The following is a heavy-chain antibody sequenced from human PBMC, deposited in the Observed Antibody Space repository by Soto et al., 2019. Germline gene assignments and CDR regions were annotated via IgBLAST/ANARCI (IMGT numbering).Heavy chain of an antibody. CDR3: ARELGTAMGND. D-gene: IGHD5-18*01. V-gene: IGHV1-69*06. J-gene: IGHJ4*02. CDR1: GDTFSSYA. CDR2: IIPIFGTA. Sequence: VSSVKVSCKASGDTFSSYASSWVRQAPGQGLEWMGGIIPIFGTANYAQKFPGRVTITADKSTSTAYMELSSLRSEDTAVYYCARELGTAMGNDWGQGTLVTVSS.